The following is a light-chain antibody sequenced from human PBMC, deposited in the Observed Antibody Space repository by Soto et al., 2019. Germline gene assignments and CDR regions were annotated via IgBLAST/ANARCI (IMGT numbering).Light chain of an antibody. CDR2: GAS. J-gene: IGKJ4*01. Sequence: EIVLTQSPGTLSLSPGERATLSCRASQSVSSTYLGWYQQKPGQAPRLLIYGASSRATGIPDRFSGSGSGTDFNLTISRLEPEDLAVYYCQQYASAPLTFGGGTKVEIK. CDR1: QSVSSTY. CDR3: QQYASAPLT. V-gene: IGKV3-20*01.